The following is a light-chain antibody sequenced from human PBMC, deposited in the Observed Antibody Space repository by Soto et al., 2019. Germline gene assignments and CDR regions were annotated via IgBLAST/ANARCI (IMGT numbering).Light chain of an antibody. CDR2: GAS. J-gene: IGKJ1*01. V-gene: IGKV3D-7*01. CDR3: QQYSESPLT. CDR1: HSVDAF. Sequence: QSPSTLSLYTGERATLSCRASHSVDAFLSWYQQKPCQAPRLVIYGASTRATGIPDRFSASGSGTDFTLTINRLEPEDFAVYYCQQYSESPLTFGQGTKV.